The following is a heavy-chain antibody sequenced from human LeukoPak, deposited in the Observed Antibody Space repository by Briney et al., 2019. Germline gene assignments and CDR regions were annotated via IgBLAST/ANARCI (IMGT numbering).Heavy chain of an antibody. J-gene: IGHJ4*02. CDR3: ARDRTDYDILTGYHIGDYFDY. CDR1: GGSFSGYC. V-gene: IGHV4-34*01. Sequence: SETLSLTCAVYGGSFSGYCWSWIRQPPGKGLEWIGEINHSGSTNYNPSLKSRVTISVDTSKNQFSLKLSSVTAADTAVYYCARDRTDYDILTGYHIGDYFDYWGQGTLVTVSS. CDR2: INHSGST. D-gene: IGHD3-9*01.